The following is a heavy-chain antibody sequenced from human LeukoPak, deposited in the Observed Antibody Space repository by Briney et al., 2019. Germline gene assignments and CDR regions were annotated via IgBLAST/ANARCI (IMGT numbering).Heavy chain of an antibody. CDR3: ARGEKVRGVITAFDI. CDR2: ISSSSSNI. Sequence: GGSLRLSCAASGFTFSSYSMNWVRQAPGKGREWVSYISSSSSNIYYADSVKGRFTISRDNAKNSLYLQMNSLRAEDTAVYFCARGEKVRGVITAFDIWGQGTMVTVSS. D-gene: IGHD3-10*01. CDR1: GFTFSSYS. J-gene: IGHJ3*02. V-gene: IGHV3-48*01.